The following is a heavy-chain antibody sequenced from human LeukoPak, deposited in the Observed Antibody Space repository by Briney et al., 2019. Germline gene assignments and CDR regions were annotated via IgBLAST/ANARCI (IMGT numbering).Heavy chain of an antibody. D-gene: IGHD3-3*01. CDR3: ARDRSGFDY. Sequence: GGSLRLSCAASGFTFSSYSMNWVRQAPGKGLEWVSYISSSSSTIYYADFVKGRFTISRDNAKNSLYLQMNSLRAEDTAVYYCARDRSGFDYWGQGTLVTVSS. V-gene: IGHV3-48*01. J-gene: IGHJ4*02. CDR2: ISSSSSTI. CDR1: GFTFSSYS.